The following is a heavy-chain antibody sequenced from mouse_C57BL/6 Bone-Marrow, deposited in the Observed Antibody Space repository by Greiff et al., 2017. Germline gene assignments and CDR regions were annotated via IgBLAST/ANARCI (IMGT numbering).Heavy chain of an antibody. J-gene: IGHJ4*01. D-gene: IGHD1-1*01. Sequence: QVQLQQPGAELVMPGASVKLSCKASGYTFTSYWMHWVKQRPGQGLEWIGEIDPSDSYTNYNQKFKGKSTLTVDKSSSTAYMQLSSLTSEDSAVYYCARHLIYYYGSRYAMDYWGQGTSVTVSS. V-gene: IGHV1-69*01. CDR3: ARHLIYYYGSRYAMDY. CDR2: IDPSDSYT. CDR1: GYTFTSYW.